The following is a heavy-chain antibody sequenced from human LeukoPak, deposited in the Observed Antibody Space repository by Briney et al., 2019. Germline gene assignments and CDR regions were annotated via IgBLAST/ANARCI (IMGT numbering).Heavy chain of an antibody. Sequence: GRSLRLSCAGFGFTLNEYAMHWVRQAPGKGLEWVSGISWDSGSIGYADSVKGRFTISRDNAKNSLYLQMNSLRAEDTAVYYCARDLVSSGYYPYYFDYWGQGTLVTVSS. J-gene: IGHJ4*02. CDR2: ISWDSGSI. CDR1: GFTLNEYA. V-gene: IGHV3-9*01. CDR3: ARDLVSSGYYPYYFDY. D-gene: IGHD3-22*01.